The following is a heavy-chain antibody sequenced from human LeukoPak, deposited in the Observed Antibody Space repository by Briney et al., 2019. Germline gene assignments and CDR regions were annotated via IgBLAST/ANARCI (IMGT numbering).Heavy chain of an antibody. J-gene: IGHJ4*02. Sequence: SETLSLTCTVSGGSISSGSYYWSWIRQPAGKGLEWIGRIYTSGSTNYNPSLKSRVTISVDTSKNQFSLKLSSVTAADTAVYYCAREGDYDILTGYPRGIDYWGQGTLVTVSS. D-gene: IGHD3-9*01. CDR1: GGSISSGSYY. V-gene: IGHV4-61*02. CDR2: IYTSGST. CDR3: AREGDYDILTGYPRGIDY.